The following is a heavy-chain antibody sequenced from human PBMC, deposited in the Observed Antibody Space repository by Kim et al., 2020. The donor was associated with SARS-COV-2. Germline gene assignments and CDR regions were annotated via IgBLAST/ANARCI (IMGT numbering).Heavy chain of an antibody. CDR2: ISWNSGSI. CDR1: GFTFDDYA. V-gene: IGHV3-9*01. Sequence: GGSLRLSCAASGFTFDDYAMHWVRQAPGKGLEWVSGISWNSGSIGYADSVKGRFTISRDNAKNSLYLQMNSLRAEDTALYYCAKDIGAVGATGFDYWGQGTLVTVSS. CDR3: AKDIGAVGATGFDY. D-gene: IGHD1-26*01. J-gene: IGHJ4*02.